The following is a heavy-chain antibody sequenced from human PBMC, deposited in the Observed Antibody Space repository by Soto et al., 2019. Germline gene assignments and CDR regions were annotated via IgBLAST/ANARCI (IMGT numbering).Heavy chain of an antibody. CDR2: INHSGST. J-gene: IGHJ6*02. CDR1: GGSFSGYD. D-gene: IGHD4-17*01. V-gene: IGHV4-34*01. CDR3: ARDGANGDYPYYYYYYGMDV. Sequence: SETLSLTCAVYGGSFSGYDWTWIRQPPGTGLEWIGEINHSGSTNYNPSLKSRVTISVDTSKNQFSLKLTSVTAADTAVYYCARDGANGDYPYYYYYYGMDVWGQGTTVTVSS.